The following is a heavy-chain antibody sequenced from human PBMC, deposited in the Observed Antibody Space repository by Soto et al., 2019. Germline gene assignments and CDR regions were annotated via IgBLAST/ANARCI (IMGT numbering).Heavy chain of an antibody. J-gene: IGHJ4*02. CDR2: IYTSGST. V-gene: IGHV4-4*07. Sequence: PSETLSLTCTVSGGSISSYYWSWIRQPAGKGLEWIGRIYTSGSTNYNPSLKSRVTMSVDTSKNQFSLKLSSVTAADTAVYYCARVLVLWFGEGARVYYFDYWGQGTLVTVSS. D-gene: IGHD3-10*01. CDR3: ARVLVLWFGEGARVYYFDY. CDR1: GGSISSYY.